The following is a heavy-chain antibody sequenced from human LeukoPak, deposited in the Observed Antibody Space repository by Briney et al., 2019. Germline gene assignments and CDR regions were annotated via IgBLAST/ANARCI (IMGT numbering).Heavy chain of an antibody. Sequence: GGSLRLSCAASGFTFDDYGMSWVRQAPGKGLEWVSSISSSSSYIYYADSVKGRFTISRDNAKNSLYLQMNSLRAEDTAVYYCARAGYSGYAMEGAFDYWGQGTLVTVSS. J-gene: IGHJ4*02. D-gene: IGHD5-12*01. CDR1: GFTFDDYG. CDR2: ISSSSSYI. CDR3: ARAGYSGYAMEGAFDY. V-gene: IGHV3-21*01.